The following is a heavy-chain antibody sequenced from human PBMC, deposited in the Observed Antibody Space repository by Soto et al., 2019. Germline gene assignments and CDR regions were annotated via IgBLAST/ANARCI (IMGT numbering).Heavy chain of an antibody. CDR3: ARGGTYYDYVWGSYRPRHFDY. Sequence: QVQLQQWGAGLLKPSETLSLTCAVYGGSFSGYYWSWIRQPPGKGLEWIGEINHSGSTNYNPSLKGRVTISVHTSKNQFSLKLSSVTAADTAVYYCARGGTYYDYVWGSYRPRHFDYWGQGTLVTVSS. CDR2: INHSGST. D-gene: IGHD3-16*02. CDR1: GGSFSGYY. J-gene: IGHJ4*02. V-gene: IGHV4-34*01.